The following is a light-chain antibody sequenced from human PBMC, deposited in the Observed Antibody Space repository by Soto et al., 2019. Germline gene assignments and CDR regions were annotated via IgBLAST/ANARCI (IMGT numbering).Light chain of an antibody. Sequence: EIVLTQSPGTLSLSPGERATLSCRASQSVSSSYLAWYQQKPGQAPTLLIYGASSRVTGIPDRFSGSGSGTAFTLTISRLEPEDFAVYYCQQYGGSPLYTFGQGTKLEIK. CDR2: GAS. V-gene: IGKV3-20*01. CDR3: QQYGGSPLYT. CDR1: QSVSSSY. J-gene: IGKJ2*01.